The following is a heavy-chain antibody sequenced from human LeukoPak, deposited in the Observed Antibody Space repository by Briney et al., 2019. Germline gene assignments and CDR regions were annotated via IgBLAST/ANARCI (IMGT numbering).Heavy chain of an antibody. CDR3: ARGARDGYNYYFDY. Sequence: ASVKVSCKASGYTFNIYYLHWVRQAPGQGLEWMGMINPSGGSTIYAQNFQGRVTMTSDTSTSTVYMGLSSLRSEDTAVYYCARGARDGYNYYFDYWGQGTLVTVSS. D-gene: IGHD5-24*01. J-gene: IGHJ4*02. CDR2: INPSGGST. V-gene: IGHV1-46*02. CDR1: GYTFNIYY.